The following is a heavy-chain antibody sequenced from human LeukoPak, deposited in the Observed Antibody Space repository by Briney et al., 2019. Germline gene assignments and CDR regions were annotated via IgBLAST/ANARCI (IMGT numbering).Heavy chain of an antibody. D-gene: IGHD3-22*01. CDR1: GGTFSSYA. CDR3: ASYYYDSSGYYGGFDY. CDR2: IIPIFGTA. V-gene: IGHV1-69*05. Sequence: ASVKVSCTASGGTFSSYAISWVRQAPGQGLEWMGGIIPIFGTANYAQKFQGRVTITTDESTSTAYMELSSLRSEDTAVYYCASYYYDSSGYYGGFDYWGQGPLVTVSS. J-gene: IGHJ4*02.